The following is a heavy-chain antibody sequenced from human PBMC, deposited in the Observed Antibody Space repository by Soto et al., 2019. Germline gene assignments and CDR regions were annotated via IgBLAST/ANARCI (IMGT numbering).Heavy chain of an antibody. J-gene: IGHJ5*02. V-gene: IGHV1-3*01. Sequence: ASVKVSCKASGYTFTSCGIHWVRQAPGQSLEWMGWINAANGDTKYSPKFQGRVTITRDTSASTAYMELSSLRSEDTAVYYCVRRHVSATGIDWFDPWGQGTLVTVSS. D-gene: IGHD6-13*01. CDR2: INAANGDT. CDR1: GYTFTSCG. CDR3: VRRHVSATGIDWFDP.